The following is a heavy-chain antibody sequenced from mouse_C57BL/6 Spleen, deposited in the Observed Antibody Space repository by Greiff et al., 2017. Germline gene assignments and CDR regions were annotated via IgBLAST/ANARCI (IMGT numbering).Heavy chain of an antibody. V-gene: IGHV1-26*01. CDR3: ARGDYRGNYFDY. CDR2: INPNNGGT. Sequence: EVQLQQSGPELVKPGASVKISCKASGYTFTDYYMNWVKQSHGKSLEWIGDINPNNGGTSYNQKFKGKATLTVDKSSSTAYMELRSLTSEDSAVYYCARGDYRGNYFDYWGQGTTLTVSS. D-gene: IGHD2-13*01. CDR1: GYTFTDYY. J-gene: IGHJ2*01.